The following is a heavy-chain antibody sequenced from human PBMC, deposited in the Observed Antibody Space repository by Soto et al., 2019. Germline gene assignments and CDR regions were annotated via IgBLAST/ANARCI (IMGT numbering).Heavy chain of an antibody. CDR3: ARGDYYDSSGYLLRWGFDY. J-gene: IGHJ4*02. Sequence: SETLSLTCAVYGGSFSGYYWSWIRQPPGKGLEWIGEINHSGSTNYNPSLKSRVTISVDTSKNQFSLKLSSVTAADTAVYYCARGDYYDSSGYLLRWGFDYWGQGALVTVSS. V-gene: IGHV4-34*01. D-gene: IGHD3-22*01. CDR2: INHSGST. CDR1: GGSFSGYY.